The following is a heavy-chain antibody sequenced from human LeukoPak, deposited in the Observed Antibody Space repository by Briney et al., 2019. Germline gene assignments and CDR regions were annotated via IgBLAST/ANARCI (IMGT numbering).Heavy chain of an antibody. CDR1: GFTFSNYW. CDR3: AREVRGDYFDF. V-gene: IGHV3-74*01. CDR2: INTDGSST. Sequence: GGSLRLSCAASGFTFSNYWMHWVRQAPGKGLVWVSRINTDGSSTSYVDSVKGRFTISRDNSKNTLYLQMNSLRADDAAVYYCAREVRGDYFDFWGQGTLVTVSS. J-gene: IGHJ4*02. D-gene: IGHD3-16*01.